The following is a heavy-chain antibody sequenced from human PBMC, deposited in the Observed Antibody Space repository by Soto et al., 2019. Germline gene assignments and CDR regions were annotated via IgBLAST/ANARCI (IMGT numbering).Heavy chain of an antibody. J-gene: IGHJ5*02. Sequence: EVQLLESGGGLVQPGGSLRLSCAASGFTFSSYAMSWVRQAPGKGLEWVSAISGSGGSTYYADSVKGRFTISRDNSKKTLYRQMNSLRAEDTAVYYCAKDGNPIPYLTGYYRLGLFDPWGQGTLVTVSS. V-gene: IGHV3-23*01. CDR1: GFTFSSYA. D-gene: IGHD3-9*01. CDR2: ISGSGGST. CDR3: AKDGNPIPYLTGYYRLGLFDP.